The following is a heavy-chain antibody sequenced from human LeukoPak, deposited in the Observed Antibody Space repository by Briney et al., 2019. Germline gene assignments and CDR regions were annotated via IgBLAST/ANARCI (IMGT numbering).Heavy chain of an antibody. CDR1: GFTVSSNY. D-gene: IGHD3-16*02. CDR3: ARNVWGSYRRLNWFDP. Sequence: GGSLRLSCAASGFTVSSNYMSWVRQAPGKGLEWVSVIYSGGSTYYADSVKGRFTISRDNSKDTLYLQMNSLRAEDTAVYYCARNVWGSYRRLNWFDPWGQGTLVTVSS. CDR2: IYSGGST. V-gene: IGHV3-66*01. J-gene: IGHJ5*02.